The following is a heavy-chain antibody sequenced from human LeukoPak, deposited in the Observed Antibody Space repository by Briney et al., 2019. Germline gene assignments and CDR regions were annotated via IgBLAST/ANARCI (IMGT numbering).Heavy chain of an antibody. CDR2: INPNTGGT. V-gene: IGHV1-2*02. J-gene: IGHJ5*02. CDR1: GYTFSGYY. Sequence: ASVKVSCKASGYTFSGYYIHWVRQAPGQGLEWMGWINPNTGGTKYAQRFQDRVTMTRDRSISTAYMEVSRLRYDDTAVYYCARPLRVTMIRGAAFRASSDFDPWGQGTLVTVSS. D-gene: IGHD3-10*01. CDR3: ARPLRVTMIRGAAFRASSDFDP.